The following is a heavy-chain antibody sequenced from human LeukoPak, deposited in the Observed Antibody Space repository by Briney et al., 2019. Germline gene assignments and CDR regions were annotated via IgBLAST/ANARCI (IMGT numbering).Heavy chain of an antibody. Sequence: GGSLRLSCAASGFTFSSYDMHRVRQAPGKGLEWVAVIWYDGGNKYYADSVKGRFTISRDNSKNTLFLQMNSLRAADTAVYYCARGGYALVVDYWGQGTLVTVSS. D-gene: IGHD5-12*01. V-gene: IGHV3-33*01. CDR2: IWYDGGNK. J-gene: IGHJ4*02. CDR3: ARGGYALVVDY. CDR1: GFTFSSYD.